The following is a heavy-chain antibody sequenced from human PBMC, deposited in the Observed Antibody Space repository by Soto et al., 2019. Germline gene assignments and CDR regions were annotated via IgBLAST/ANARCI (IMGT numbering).Heavy chain of an antibody. CDR3: VKNSGWFNT. D-gene: IGHD3-10*01. CDR1: GFMFSTTD. Sequence: GGSLRLSCAASGFMFSTTDMSWVRQAPGKGLEWLTTIEGSGEITYYADSVKGRYTISRDNSKSTVYLQMDSLTADDTAVYFCVKNSGWFNTWGQGTPVTVSS. J-gene: IGHJ5*02. CDR2: IEGSGEIT. V-gene: IGHV3-23*01.